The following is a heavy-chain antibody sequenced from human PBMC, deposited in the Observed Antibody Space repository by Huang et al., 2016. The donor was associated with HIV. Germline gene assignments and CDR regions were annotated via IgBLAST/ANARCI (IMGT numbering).Heavy chain of an antibody. J-gene: IGHJ3*02. CDR3: ARHRSSGGVEEAFDI. D-gene: IGHD2-8*02. Sequence: EVQLVESGGGLVQPGGSLRLSCAASGFTFSRYWRHWVRQAPGKGLVWLSRINNDGSITTCADSVKGRITITRDNARNTMYLQMTTLGAGDTAVYYCARHRSSGGVEEAFDIWGPGTLVTVAS. CDR1: GFTFSRYW. V-gene: IGHV3-74*03. CDR2: INNDGSIT.